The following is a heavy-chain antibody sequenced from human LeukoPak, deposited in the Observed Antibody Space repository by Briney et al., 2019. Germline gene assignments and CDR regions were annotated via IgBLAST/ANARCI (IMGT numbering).Heavy chain of an antibody. J-gene: IGHJ4*02. V-gene: IGHV3-21*01. Sequence: SGGSLRLSCAASGFTFSNYSMNWVRQAPGKGLEWVSSISRISSYIYYADSVKGRFTISRDNSKNTLYLQMNSLRAEDTAVYYCAREISSSGYPLDYWGQGTLVTVSS. CDR1: GFTFSNYS. CDR2: ISRISSYI. CDR3: AREISSSGYPLDY. D-gene: IGHD5-12*01.